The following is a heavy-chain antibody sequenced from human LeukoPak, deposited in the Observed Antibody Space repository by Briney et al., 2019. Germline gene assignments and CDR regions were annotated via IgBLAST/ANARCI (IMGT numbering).Heavy chain of an antibody. CDR3: TRDYGVLFDY. CDR2: IRSKANSYAT. V-gene: IGHV3-73*01. J-gene: IGHJ4*02. Sequence: GGSLRLSSAASGFTFSGSAIHWVRQASGKGLEWVGRIRSKANSYATSSAASVKGRFTISRDDSKNTAYLQMNSLKTEHTAVYHCTRDYGVLFDYWGQGTLVTVSS. CDR1: GFTFSGSA. D-gene: IGHD4-17*01.